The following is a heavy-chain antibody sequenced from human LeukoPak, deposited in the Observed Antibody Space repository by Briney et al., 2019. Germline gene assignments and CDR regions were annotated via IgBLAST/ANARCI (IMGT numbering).Heavy chain of an antibody. CDR3: ERFGGGFDP. J-gene: IGHJ5*02. CDR2: IYYSGST. D-gene: IGHD3-10*01. Sequence: SETLSLTCTVSGGSISSYYWSWIRQPPGKGLEWIGYIYYSGSTYYNPSLKSRVTISVDTSKNQFSLKLSSVTAADTAVYYCERFGGGFDPWGQGTLVTVSS. V-gene: IGHV4-59*06. CDR1: GGSISSYY.